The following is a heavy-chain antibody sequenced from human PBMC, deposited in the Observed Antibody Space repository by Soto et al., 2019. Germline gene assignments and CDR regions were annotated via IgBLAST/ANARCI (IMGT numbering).Heavy chain of an antibody. Sequence: GSLRLSCEASGFSFSSFAMNWVRQAPGRGLEWVSYISDDGASIYYADSLKGRFTISRDNAKNSLSLQMNNLRAEDTAVYYCARENSVQAWLHHFDHWGLGTLVTVSS. J-gene: IGHJ4*02. V-gene: IGHV3-48*03. D-gene: IGHD5-18*01. CDR3: ARENSVQAWLHHFDH. CDR2: ISDDGASI. CDR1: GFSFSSFA.